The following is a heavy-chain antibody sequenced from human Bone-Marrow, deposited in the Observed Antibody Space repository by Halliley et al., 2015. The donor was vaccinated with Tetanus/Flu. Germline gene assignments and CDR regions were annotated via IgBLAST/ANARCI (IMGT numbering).Heavy chain of an antibody. CDR1: GFTFTTHG. D-gene: IGHD3-22*01. Sequence: AASGFTFTTHGMHWVRQAPGKGLEWVAFIWYDGSKKEYADSVKGRFTISRDNSKNTLYLQMNSLGAEDTAVYYCTRDRPTVYYYDSSAYYFDYWGQGTLVTVSS. CDR2: IWYDGSKK. CDR3: TRDRPTVYYYDSSAYYFDY. J-gene: IGHJ4*02. V-gene: IGHV3-33*01.